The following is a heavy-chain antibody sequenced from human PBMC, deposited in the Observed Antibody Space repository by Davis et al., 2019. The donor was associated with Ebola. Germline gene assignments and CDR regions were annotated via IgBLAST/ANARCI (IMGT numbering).Heavy chain of an antibody. CDR2: INAGNGNT. CDR3: ARGFGIFGVVIMGDY. J-gene: IGHJ4*02. D-gene: IGHD3-3*01. Sequence: AASVKVSCKASGGTFSSYAMHWVRQAPGQRLEWMGWINAGNGNTKYSQKFQGRVTITRDTSASTAYMELSSLRSEDTAVYYCARGFGIFGVVIMGDYWGQGTLVTVSS. CDR1: GGTFSSYA. V-gene: IGHV1-3*01.